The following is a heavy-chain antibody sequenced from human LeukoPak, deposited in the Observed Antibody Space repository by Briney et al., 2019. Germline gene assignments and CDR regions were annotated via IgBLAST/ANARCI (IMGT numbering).Heavy chain of an antibody. J-gene: IGHJ4*02. CDR2: ISYDGSNK. Sequence: GGSLRLSCAASGFTFSSYAMHWVRQAPGKGLEWVAVISYDGSNKYYADSVKGRFTISRDNSKNTLYLQMNSLRAEDTAVYYCARDRIDSSGYCLDYWGQGTLVTVYS. CDR1: GFTFSSYA. CDR3: ARDRIDSSGYCLDY. D-gene: IGHD3-22*01. V-gene: IGHV3-30*04.